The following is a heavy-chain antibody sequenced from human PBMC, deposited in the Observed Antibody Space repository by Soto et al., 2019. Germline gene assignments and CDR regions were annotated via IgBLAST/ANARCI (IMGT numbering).Heavy chain of an antibody. CDR3: ARRDHYYYYYIDV. CDR1: GYTFPGYY. CDR2: INPNSGGT. Sequence: ASVKVSCKASGYTFPGYYMHWLLQAPGQGLEWMGWINPNSGGTNYAQKFQGWVTMTRDTSISTAYMELSRLRSDDTAVYYCARRDHYYYYYIDVWGKGTTVTVSS. J-gene: IGHJ6*03. V-gene: IGHV1-2*04.